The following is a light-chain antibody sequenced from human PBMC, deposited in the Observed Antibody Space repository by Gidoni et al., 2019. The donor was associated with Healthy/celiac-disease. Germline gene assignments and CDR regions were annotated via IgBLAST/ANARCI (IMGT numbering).Light chain of an antibody. V-gene: IGKV3-20*01. J-gene: IGKJ1*01. CDR1: RSVSSSY. CDR2: GAS. Sequence: EIVLPQSPGTLSLSPGERAPLSCRASRSVSSSYLAWYQQKPGQAPRLLIYGASSRATGIPDRFSGSGSGTDFTLTISRLEPEDFAVYYCQQYDNSLWTFGQGTKVEIK. CDR3: QQYDNSLWT.